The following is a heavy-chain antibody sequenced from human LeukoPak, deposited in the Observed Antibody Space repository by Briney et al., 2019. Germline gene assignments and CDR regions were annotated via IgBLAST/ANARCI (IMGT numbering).Heavy chain of an antibody. J-gene: IGHJ4*02. CDR1: GFTFSSYG. CDR3: AREGGGALDY. V-gene: IGHV3-33*01. D-gene: IGHD3-10*01. Sequence: HPGGSLRLSCAASGFTFSSYGIHWVRQAPGKGLEWVTLIWYDGSNKFYADSVKGRFTISRDNSKNTLYLQMNSLRAEDTAIYCCAREGGGALDYWGQGTLVTVSS. CDR2: IWYDGSNK.